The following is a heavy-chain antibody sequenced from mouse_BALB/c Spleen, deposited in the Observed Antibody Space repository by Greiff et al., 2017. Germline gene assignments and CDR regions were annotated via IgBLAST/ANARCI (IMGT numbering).Heavy chain of an antibody. Sequence: EVHLVESGGGLVKPGGSLKLSCAASGFTFSDYYMYWVRQTPEKRLEWVATISDGGSYTFYPDSVKGRFTISRDNAKNNLYLQMSSLKSEDTAMYYCARAGSLWLRNYFDYWGQGTTLTVSS. D-gene: IGHD2-2*01. CDR2: ISDGGSYT. CDR3: ARAGSLWLRNYFDY. CDR1: GFTFSDYY. V-gene: IGHV5-4*02. J-gene: IGHJ2*01.